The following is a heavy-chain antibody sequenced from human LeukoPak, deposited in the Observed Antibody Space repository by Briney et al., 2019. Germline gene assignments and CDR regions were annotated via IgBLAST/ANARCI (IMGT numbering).Heavy chain of an antibody. CDR1: GGPIIDCC. Sequence: SETLSLTCTVSGGPIIDCCWSWIRQPPGKGLEWIGYIYGSGGTSYSPSLMSRVTISVDASKNQFSLHLRSVAAADTAVYYCARHTYGEGYHHWGQGIMVTVSA. CDR2: IYGSGGT. D-gene: IGHD5-18*01. V-gene: IGHV4-59*08. CDR3: ARHTYGEGYHH. J-gene: IGHJ5*02.